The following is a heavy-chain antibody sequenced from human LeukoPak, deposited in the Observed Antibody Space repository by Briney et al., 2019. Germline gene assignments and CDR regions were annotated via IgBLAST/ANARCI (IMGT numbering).Heavy chain of an antibody. J-gene: IGHJ6*02. Sequence: GGSLRLSCAASGFTFSSYAMSWVRQAPGKGLEWVSAISGSGGSTYYADSVKGRFTISRDNSKNTLYLQMNSLRAEDTAVYYCAKDQDSIGNYYYYYGMDVWGQGTTVTVSS. CDR1: GFTFSSYA. CDR3: AKDQDSIGNYYYYYGMDV. D-gene: IGHD1-26*01. CDR2: ISGSGGST. V-gene: IGHV3-23*01.